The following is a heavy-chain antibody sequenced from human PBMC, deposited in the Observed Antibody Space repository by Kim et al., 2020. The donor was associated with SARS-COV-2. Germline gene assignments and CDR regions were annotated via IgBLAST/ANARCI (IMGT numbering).Heavy chain of an antibody. V-gene: IGHV3-33*05. J-gene: IGHJ4*02. CDR3: ARGGWLPEDGVLDY. D-gene: IGHD5-12*01. CDR1: GFTFSSYG. CDR2: ISYDGSNK. Sequence: GGSLRLSCAASGFTFSSYGMHWVRQAPGKGLEWVAVISYDGSNKYYADSVKGRFTISRDNSKNTLYLQMNSLRAEDTAVYYCARGGWLPEDGVLDYWGQGTLVTVSS.